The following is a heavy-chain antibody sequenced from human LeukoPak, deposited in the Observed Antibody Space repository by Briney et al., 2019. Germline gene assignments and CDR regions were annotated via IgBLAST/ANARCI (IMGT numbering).Heavy chain of an antibody. J-gene: IGHJ4*02. D-gene: IGHD3-3*02. Sequence: SETLSLTCAVYGVSISSGNWWTWIRQPPGKGLEWIGETHRSGDTKYNPSLNGRVTISMDNSKNQLSLNLISVTAADTAMYYCATRDQSRTFLVPLDSWGQGTLVTVSS. CDR1: GVSISSGNW. CDR2: THRSGDT. CDR3: ATRDQSRTFLVPLDS. V-gene: IGHV4/OR15-8*02.